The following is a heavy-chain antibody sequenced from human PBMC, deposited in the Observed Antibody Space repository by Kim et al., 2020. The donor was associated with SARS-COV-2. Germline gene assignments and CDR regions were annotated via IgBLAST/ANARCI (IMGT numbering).Heavy chain of an antibody. V-gene: IGHV4-59*13. CDR1: GGSISSYY. CDR3: ARVAAGIAARPYWFDP. CDR2: IYYSGST. Sequence: SETLSLTCTVSGGSISSYYWSWIRQPPGKGLEWIGYIYYSGSTNYNPSLKSRVTISVDTSKNQFSLKLSSVTAADTAVYYCARVAAGIAARPYWFDPWGQGTLVTASS. J-gene: IGHJ5*02. D-gene: IGHD6-6*01.